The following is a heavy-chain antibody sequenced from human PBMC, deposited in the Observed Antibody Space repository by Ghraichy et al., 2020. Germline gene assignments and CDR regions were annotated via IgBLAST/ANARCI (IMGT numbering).Heavy chain of an antibody. Sequence: GGSLRLSCATSGFTFSSYWMTWVRQAPGKGLEWVANIKEEGSEKYYVDSVKGRFSISRDNAKNSLYLQMNSLRVEDTAVYYCARDATRGGDFDFWGQGTLVTVSS. V-gene: IGHV3-7*01. CDR3: ARDATRGGDFDF. J-gene: IGHJ4*02. CDR1: GFTFSSYW. CDR2: IKEEGSEK. D-gene: IGHD2-21*01.